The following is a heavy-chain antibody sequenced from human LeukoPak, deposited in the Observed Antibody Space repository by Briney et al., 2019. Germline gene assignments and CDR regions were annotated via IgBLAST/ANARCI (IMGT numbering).Heavy chain of an antibody. CDR2: IIPILGIA. V-gene: IGHV1-69*04. J-gene: IGHJ4*02. CDR1: GGTFSSYA. CDR3: ARYETSSWTAIDY. D-gene: IGHD6-13*01. Sequence: GASVKVSCKASGGTFSSYAISWVRQAPGQGLEWMGRIIPILGIANYAQKFQGRVTITADKSTSTAYMELSSLRSEDTAVHYCARYETSSWTAIDYWGQGTLVTVSS.